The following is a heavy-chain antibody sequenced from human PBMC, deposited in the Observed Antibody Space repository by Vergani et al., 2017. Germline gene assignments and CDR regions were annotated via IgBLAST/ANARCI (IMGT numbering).Heavy chain of an antibody. J-gene: IGHJ3*02. CDR3: AREGVATWDAFDI. Sequence: EVQLVESGGGLVQPGGSLRLSCAASGFTFSSYWMNWVRQAPGKGLVWVSRINSDGSSTSYADSVKGRFTISRDNAKNTLYLQMNSLRAEDTAVYYCAREGVATWDAFDIWGQGTMVTVSS. V-gene: IGHV3-74*01. CDR2: INSDGSST. D-gene: IGHD5-12*01. CDR1: GFTFSSYW.